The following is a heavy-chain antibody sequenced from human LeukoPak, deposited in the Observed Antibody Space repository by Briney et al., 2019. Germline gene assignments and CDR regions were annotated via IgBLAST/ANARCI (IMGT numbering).Heavy chain of an antibody. CDR3: ASTGLRGSGYFDY. CDR1: GYTLTELS. D-gene: IGHD3-22*01. J-gene: IGHJ4*02. Sequence: PAASVTVSCKVSGYTLTELSMHWVRQAPGQGLEWMGIINPSGGSTSYAQKFQGRVTMTRDTSTSTVYMELSSLRSEDTAVYYCASTGLRGSGYFDYWGQGTLVTVSS. V-gene: IGHV1-46*01. CDR2: INPSGGST.